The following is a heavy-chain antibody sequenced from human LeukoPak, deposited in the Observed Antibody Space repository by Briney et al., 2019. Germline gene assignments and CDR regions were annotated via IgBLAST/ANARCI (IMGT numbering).Heavy chain of an antibody. D-gene: IGHD6-13*01. Sequence: PGGSLRLSCAASGFTFSSYAMHWVRQAPGKGLEWVAVISYDGSNKYYADSVKGRFTISRDNSKNPLYLQMNSLRAEDTAVYYCAKDLEDGSSWYSASGYWGQGTLVTVSS. CDR3: AKDLEDGSSWYSASGY. V-gene: IGHV3-30*04. J-gene: IGHJ4*02. CDR1: GFTFSSYA. CDR2: ISYDGSNK.